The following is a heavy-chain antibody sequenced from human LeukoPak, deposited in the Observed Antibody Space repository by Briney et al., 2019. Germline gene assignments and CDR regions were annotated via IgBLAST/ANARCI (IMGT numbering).Heavy chain of an antibody. CDR1: GFIFRSHG. Sequence: GGSLRLSCAASGFIFRSHGMNWVRQAPGKGLEWVSYISSSSSTIYCADSVKGRFTISRDNAKNSLYLQMNSLRAEDTAVYYCARDYSAARQFDYWGQGTLVTVSS. CDR3: ARDYSAARQFDY. CDR2: ISSSSSTI. V-gene: IGHV3-48*01. J-gene: IGHJ4*02. D-gene: IGHD6-6*01.